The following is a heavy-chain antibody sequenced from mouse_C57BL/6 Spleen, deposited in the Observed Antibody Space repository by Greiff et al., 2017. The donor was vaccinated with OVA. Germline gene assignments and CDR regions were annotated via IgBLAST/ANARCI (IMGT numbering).Heavy chain of an antibody. D-gene: IGHD2-4*01. V-gene: IGHV3-6*01. CDR3: ARVYYDYDQYYFDY. Sequence: EVKLQESGPGLVKPSQSLSLTCSVTGYSITSGYYWNWIRQFPGNKLEWKGYISYDGSNNYNPSLKNRISITRDTSKNQFFLKLNSVTTEDTATYYCARVYYDYDQYYFDYWGQGTTLTVSS. J-gene: IGHJ2*01. CDR2: ISYDGSN. CDR1: GYSITSGYY.